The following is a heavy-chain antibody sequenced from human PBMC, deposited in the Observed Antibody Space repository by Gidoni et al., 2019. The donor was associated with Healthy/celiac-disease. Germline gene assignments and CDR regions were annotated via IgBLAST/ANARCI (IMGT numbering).Heavy chain of an antibody. CDR3: ARGPEGGSGSFGY. CDR1: GFPCSSYS. V-gene: IGHV3-21*01. J-gene: IGHJ4*02. D-gene: IGHD3-10*01. CDR2: ISSSSSYI. Sequence: EVQLVESGGGLVKPGGSLSLPCAASGFPCSSYSMNWVRQAPGKGLEWVSSISSSSSYIYYADSVKGRFTISRDNAKNSLYLQMNSLRAEDTAVYYCARGPEGGSGSFGYWGQGTLVTVSS.